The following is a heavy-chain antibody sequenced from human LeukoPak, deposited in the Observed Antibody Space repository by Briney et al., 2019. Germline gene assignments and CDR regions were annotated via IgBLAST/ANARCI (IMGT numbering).Heavy chain of an antibody. J-gene: IGHJ4*02. D-gene: IGHD3-10*01. CDR3: TLWFGEGIDY. CDR2: ISYDGSNE. V-gene: IGHV3-30*04. Sequence: PGGSLRLSCAASGFTFSSYVMHWVRQAPGKGLEWVAIISYDGSNEYYADSVKGRFTISRDNSKNTLYLQMNSLRAEDTAVYYCTLWFGEGIDYWSQGTPVTVSS. CDR1: GFTFSSYV.